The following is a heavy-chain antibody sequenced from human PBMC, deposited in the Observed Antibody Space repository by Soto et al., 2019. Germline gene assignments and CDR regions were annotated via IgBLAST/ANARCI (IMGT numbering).Heavy chain of an antibody. CDR3: ARHSPLVAAAGTNYYYGMDV. Sequence: GDSLKISCKGSGYSFTSYWISWVRQMPGKGLEWMGRIDPSDSYTNYSPSFQGHVTISADKSISTAYLQWSSLKASDTAMYYCARHSPLVAAAGTNYYYGMDVWGQGTTVTVSS. V-gene: IGHV5-10-1*01. J-gene: IGHJ6*02. CDR2: IDPSDSYT. D-gene: IGHD6-13*01. CDR1: GYSFTSYW.